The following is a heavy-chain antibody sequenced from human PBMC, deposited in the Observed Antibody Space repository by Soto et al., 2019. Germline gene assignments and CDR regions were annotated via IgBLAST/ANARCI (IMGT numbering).Heavy chain of an antibody. Sequence: PSENLSLTCTVPGGSVSSCSYYWSWIRQPPGKGLEWSGYIYYSGSTNYNPSLKSRVTISVDTSKNQFSLKLSSVTAADTAVHYCARDRGGHSGSPAPAYWGQGTLVTVSS. J-gene: IGHJ1*01. CDR1: GGSVSSCSYY. CDR2: IYYSGST. CDR3: ARDRGGHSGSPAPAY. D-gene: IGHD1-26*01. V-gene: IGHV4-61*01.